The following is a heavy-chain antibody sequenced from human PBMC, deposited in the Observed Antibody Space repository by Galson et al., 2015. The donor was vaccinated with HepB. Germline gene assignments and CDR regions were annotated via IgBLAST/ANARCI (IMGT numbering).Heavy chain of an antibody. D-gene: IGHD4-17*01. CDR1: GFTFSTYT. J-gene: IGHJ4*02. V-gene: IGHV3-21*01. Sequence: LRLSCAASGFTFSTYTMNWVRQTPGMGLEWVSSITTGSEHIYYADSVKGRFTISRDNAKNSLFLQMTGLRAEDTAVYYCATETTVTTSDYWGQGTLVTVSS. CDR3: ATETTVTTSDY. CDR2: ITTGSEHI.